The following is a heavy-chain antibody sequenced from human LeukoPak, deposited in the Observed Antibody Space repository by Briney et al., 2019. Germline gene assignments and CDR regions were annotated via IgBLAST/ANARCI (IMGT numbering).Heavy chain of an antibody. CDR1: GYILTELS. Sequence: ASVKVSCKVSGYILTELSMHWVRQAPGEGLEWMGRFDPEDGETIYAQKFQGRVTMTEDTSTDTAYMELSSLRSEDTAVYYCATVGYGDYRPDHHYGMDVWGQGTTVTVSS. D-gene: IGHD4-17*01. V-gene: IGHV1-24*01. CDR2: FDPEDGET. J-gene: IGHJ6*02. CDR3: ATVGYGDYRPDHHYGMDV.